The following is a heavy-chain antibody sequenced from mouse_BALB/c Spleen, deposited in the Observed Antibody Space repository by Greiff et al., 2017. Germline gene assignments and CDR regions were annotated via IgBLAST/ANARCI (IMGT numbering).Heavy chain of an antibody. CDR1: GYTFTSYW. CDR3: TRSDDRDYFDY. V-gene: IGHV1-69*02. Sequence: QVQLQQSGAELVRPGASVKLSCKASGYTFTSYWINWVKQRPGQGLEWIGNIYPSDSYTNYNQKFKDKATLTVDKSSSTAYMQLSSPTSEDSAVYYCTRSDDRDYFDYWGQGTTLTVSS. D-gene: IGHD2-12*01. J-gene: IGHJ2*01. CDR2: IYPSDSYT.